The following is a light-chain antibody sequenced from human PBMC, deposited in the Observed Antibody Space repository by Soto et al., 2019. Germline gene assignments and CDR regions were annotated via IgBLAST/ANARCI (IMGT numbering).Light chain of an antibody. Sequence: EFVLRRAPGTLCFSPGESATLSCRASQSVSSSYLAWYQQKPGQAXXLLIYGASRRATGIPDRFSGIGSGTDFTLPICGLETPDFAAYCGQRYGSPLLITFPRGTRLEIK. CDR3: QRYGSPLLIT. CDR2: GAS. V-gene: IGKV3-20*01. CDR1: QSVSSSY. J-gene: IGKJ5*01.